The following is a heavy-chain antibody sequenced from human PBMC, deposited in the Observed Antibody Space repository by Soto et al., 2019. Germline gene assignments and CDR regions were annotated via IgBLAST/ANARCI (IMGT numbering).Heavy chain of an antibody. CDR1: GFTFSSYA. V-gene: IGHV3-23*01. CDR2: ISGSGGST. D-gene: IGHD6-19*01. CDR3: AKDQAGYSSGWYPPAFQH. Sequence: PGGSLRLSCAASGFTFSSYAMSWVRQAPGKGLEWVSAISGSGGSTYYADSVKGRFTISRDNSKNTLYLQMNSLRAEDTAVYYCAKDQAGYSSGWYPPAFQHWGQGTLVTVS. J-gene: IGHJ1*01.